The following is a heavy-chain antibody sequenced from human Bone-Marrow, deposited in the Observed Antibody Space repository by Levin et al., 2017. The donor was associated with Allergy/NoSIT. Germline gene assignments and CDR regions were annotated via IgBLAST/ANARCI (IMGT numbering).Heavy chain of an antibody. D-gene: IGHD4/OR15-4a*01. CDR2: ISGNGAGT. CDR3: ARGGTSANYAPYNWFDR. Sequence: PGGSRRLSCAASGFTFSTYGMNWVRQPPGKGLEWVSGISGNGAGTYYADSLMGRFTISRDNSKNTFYLQMNSLRAEDTAFYYCARGGTSANYAPYNWFDRWGQGTLVTVSS. J-gene: IGHJ5*02. CDR1: GFTFSTYG. V-gene: IGHV3-23*01.